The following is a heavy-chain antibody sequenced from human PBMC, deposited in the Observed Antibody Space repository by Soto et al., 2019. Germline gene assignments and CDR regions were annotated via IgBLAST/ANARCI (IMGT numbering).Heavy chain of an antibody. Sequence: QVQLVESGGGAVQPGRSLRLSCAASRFTFSTYGMHWVRQAPGKGLEWVAFIWYDGSNYFYADSVKGRFTISRDNSKNTLYLQMNILRAEDTAVYYCARALSARSLTTDHWGQGTLVTVSS. CDR2: IWYDGSNY. D-gene: IGHD1-26*01. J-gene: IGHJ4*02. CDR3: ARALSARSLTTDH. V-gene: IGHV3-33*01. CDR1: RFTFSTYG.